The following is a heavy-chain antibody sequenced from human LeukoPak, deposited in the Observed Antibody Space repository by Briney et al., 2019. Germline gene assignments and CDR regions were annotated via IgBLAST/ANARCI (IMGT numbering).Heavy chain of an antibody. D-gene: IGHD4-17*01. J-gene: IGHJ4*02. CDR1: GFTLSSYS. CDR3: AKSTRRGYGDHEAFDY. Sequence: GGSLRLSCAASGFTLSSYSMHWVRQAPGKGLEWVADMVYDGSNEYYADSVKGRFTISRDNSKNTLYLQMNSLRAEDTAVYYCAKSTRRGYGDHEAFDYWGQGTLVTVSS. V-gene: IGHV3-30*18. CDR2: MVYDGSNE.